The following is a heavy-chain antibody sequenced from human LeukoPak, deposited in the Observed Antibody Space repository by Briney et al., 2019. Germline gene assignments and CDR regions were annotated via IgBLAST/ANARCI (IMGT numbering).Heavy chain of an antibody. Sequence: SETLSLTCTVSGGSIRTYYWTWIRQPPGKGLEWMGYIYYSGSTNYNPSLKSRITISVDTSKSQLSLKLGSVTAADTPVYYCARHAPVSGDFWSGYPPPPLLDYYYGMDVWGQGTTVTVSS. D-gene: IGHD3-3*01. CDR1: GGSIRTYY. CDR3: ARHAPVSGDFWSGYPPPPLLDYYYGMDV. V-gene: IGHV4-59*08. CDR2: IYYSGST. J-gene: IGHJ6*02.